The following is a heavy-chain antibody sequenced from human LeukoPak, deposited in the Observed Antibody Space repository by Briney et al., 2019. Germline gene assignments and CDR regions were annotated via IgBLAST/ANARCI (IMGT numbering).Heavy chain of an antibody. CDR1: GYTFTSYY. CDR2: INPSGGST. Sequence: ASVKVSCKASGYTFTSYYMHWVRQAPGQGLEWMGIINPSGGSTSYAQKFQGRVTMTRDTSTSTVYMGLSSLRSEDTAVYYCARGLYYYDSQGPFQHWGQGTLVTVSS. D-gene: IGHD3-22*01. V-gene: IGHV1-46*01. CDR3: ARGLYYYDSQGPFQH. J-gene: IGHJ1*01.